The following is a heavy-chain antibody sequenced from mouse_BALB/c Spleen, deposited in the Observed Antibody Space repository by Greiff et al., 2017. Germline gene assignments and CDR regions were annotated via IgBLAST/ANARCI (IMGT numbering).Heavy chain of an antibody. Sequence: EVKLMESGPGLVKPSQSLSLTCSVTGYSITSGYYWNWIRQFPGNKLEWMGYISYDGSNNYNPSLKNRISITRDTSKNQFFLKLNSVTTEDTATYYCARGEYYGSSPFAYWGQGTLVTVSA. J-gene: IGHJ3*01. D-gene: IGHD1-1*01. V-gene: IGHV3-6*02. CDR2: ISYDGSN. CDR1: GYSITSGYY. CDR3: ARGEYYGSSPFAY.